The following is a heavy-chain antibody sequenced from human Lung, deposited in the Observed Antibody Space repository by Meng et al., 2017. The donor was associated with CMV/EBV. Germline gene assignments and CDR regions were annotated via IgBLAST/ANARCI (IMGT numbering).Heavy chain of an antibody. V-gene: IGHV3-11*06. CDR2: ISSSSSYT. Sequence: QVQLVESGGGLVKPGGPLRLSCAASGFTFSDYYMSWIRQAPGKGLEWVSYISSSSSYTNYADSVKGRFTISRDNAKNSLYLQMNSLRAEDTAVYYCARRLGGYSYGYIFDYWGQGTLVTVSS. J-gene: IGHJ4*02. CDR3: ARRLGGYSYGYIFDY. D-gene: IGHD5-18*01. CDR1: GFTFSDYY.